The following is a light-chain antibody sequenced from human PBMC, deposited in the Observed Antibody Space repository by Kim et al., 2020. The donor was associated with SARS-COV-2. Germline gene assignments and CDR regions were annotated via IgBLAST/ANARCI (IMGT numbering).Light chain of an antibody. CDR1: SGHSSYA. J-gene: IGLJ3*02. CDR2: VTSDGSH. V-gene: IGLV4-69*01. Sequence: ASVKLTCTLSSGHSSYAIAWHQQQPEKGPRYLMKVTSDGSHSKGDGIPDRFSGSSSGAERYLTISSLQSEDEADYYCQTWGSGIRVFGGGTKVTVL. CDR3: QTWGSGIRV.